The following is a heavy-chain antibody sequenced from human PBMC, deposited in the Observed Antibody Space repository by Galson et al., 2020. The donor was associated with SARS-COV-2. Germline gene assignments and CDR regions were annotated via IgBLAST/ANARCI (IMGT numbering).Heavy chain of an antibody. CDR3: ARVGSSWTLDY. D-gene: IGHD6-13*01. CDR1: GFTFSNHI. CDR2: ISSSGINT. V-gene: IGHV3-30*04. J-gene: IGHJ4*02. Sequence: GGSLRLSCVGSGFTFSNHIKYWVRQAPGKGPEWVALISSSGINTFYIDSVKGRFSISRDNSKNTVNLQMNSLRLEDTAVYYCARVGSSWTLDYWGQGTRVSVS.